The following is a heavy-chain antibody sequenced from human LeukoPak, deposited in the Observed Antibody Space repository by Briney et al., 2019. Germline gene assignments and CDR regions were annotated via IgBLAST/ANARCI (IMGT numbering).Heavy chain of an antibody. CDR3: ARAVRLHYYDSSGYYGY. V-gene: IGHV3-7*01. CDR1: GFTFSSYA. D-gene: IGHD3-22*01. CDR2: IKQDGSEK. Sequence: GGSLRLSCAASGFTFSSYAMSWVRQAPGKGLEWVANIKQDGSEKYYVDSVKGRFTISRDNAKNSLYLQMNSLRAEDTAVYYCARAVRLHYYDSSGYYGYWGQGTLVTVSS. J-gene: IGHJ4*02.